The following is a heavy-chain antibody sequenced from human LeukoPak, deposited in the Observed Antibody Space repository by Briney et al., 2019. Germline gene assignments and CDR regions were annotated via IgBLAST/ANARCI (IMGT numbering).Heavy chain of an antibody. J-gene: IGHJ4*02. V-gene: IGHV3-23*01. CDR3: AKGLDGIAAAAPDY. CDR2: ISGSGGST. Sequence: GGSLRLSCAASGFTFSSYAMSWVRQAPGKGLEWVSAISGSGGSTYYADSVKGRFTISRDNSKNTLYLQMNSLRAEDMAVYYCAKGLDGIAAAAPDYWGQGTLVTVSS. D-gene: IGHD6-13*01. CDR1: GFTFSSYA.